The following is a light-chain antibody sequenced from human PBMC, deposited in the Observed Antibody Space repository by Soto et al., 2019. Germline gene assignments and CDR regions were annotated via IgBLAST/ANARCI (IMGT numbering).Light chain of an antibody. CDR3: LLSNSGAAV. V-gene: IGLV7-46*01. CDR2: DTS. Sequence: QAVVTQEPSMTVSPGGTVTLTCGSSTGAVTYGHYAYWFQQKPGQAPRTLIYDTSSKHSWTPARFSRSLLGGKAALTLSGAQPEDEAEYYCLLSNSGAAVFGGGTQLTVL. CDR1: TGAVTYGHY. J-gene: IGLJ7*01.